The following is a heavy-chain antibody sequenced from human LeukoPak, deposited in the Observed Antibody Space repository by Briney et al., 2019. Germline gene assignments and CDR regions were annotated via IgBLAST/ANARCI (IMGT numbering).Heavy chain of an antibody. CDR2: ISYDGSNK. J-gene: IGHJ4*02. CDR3: ARDINGSEWGVDY. V-gene: IGHV3-30-3*01. Sequence: GRSLRLSCAASGFTFSSYAMHWVRQAPGKGLEWVAVISYDGSNKYYADFVKGRFTISRDNSKNRLYLKMNRLRAEDRAVYYCARDINGSEWGVDYWGQGPLVTVSS. CDR1: GFTFSSYA. D-gene: IGHD2-8*01.